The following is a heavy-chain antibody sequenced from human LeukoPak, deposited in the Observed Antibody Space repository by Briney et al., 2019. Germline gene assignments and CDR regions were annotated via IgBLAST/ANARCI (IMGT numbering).Heavy chain of an antibody. Sequence: ASVKVSCKASGYTFTGYYMHWVRQAPGQGLEWMGWINPNSGVTNYAQKFQGRVTMTRDTSISTVYMELSRLRSDDTAVYYCARQGALVKGIDDWGQGTLVTVSS. CDR2: INPNSGVT. CDR3: ARQGALVKGIDD. V-gene: IGHV1-2*02. J-gene: IGHJ4*02. CDR1: GYTFTGYY. D-gene: IGHD6-13*01.